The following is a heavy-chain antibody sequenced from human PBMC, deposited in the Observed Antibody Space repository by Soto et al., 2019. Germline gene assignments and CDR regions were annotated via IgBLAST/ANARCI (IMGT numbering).Heavy chain of an antibody. CDR1: GFSLSSKS. V-gene: IGHV3-23*01. Sequence: PWGSLRLSCGVSGFSLSSKSMSWVRQAPGKGLEWVSAISGSGGSTYYADSVKGRFTISRDNSKNTLYLQMNSLRAEDTAVYYCAKGSIVVITYNDAFDIWGQGTMVTVSS. CDR3: AKGSIVVITYNDAFDI. J-gene: IGHJ3*02. D-gene: IGHD3-22*01. CDR2: ISGSGGST.